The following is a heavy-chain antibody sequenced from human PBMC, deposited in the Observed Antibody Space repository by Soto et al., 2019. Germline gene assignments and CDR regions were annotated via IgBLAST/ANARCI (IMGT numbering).Heavy chain of an antibody. Sequence: QLVQSGAEVKKPGASVKVSCKTSGPTFIAYNIHWVRQAPGQGLEWMGWIDPKSGGTTYEQKFLGRVTMTRDTSINTAYMEPNTLTSDDTALYYCARISVDVPEWGQGTLITVSS. J-gene: IGHJ4*02. V-gene: IGHV1-2*02. D-gene: IGHD5-12*01. CDR3: ARISVDVPE. CDR2: IDPKSGGT. CDR1: GPTFIAYN.